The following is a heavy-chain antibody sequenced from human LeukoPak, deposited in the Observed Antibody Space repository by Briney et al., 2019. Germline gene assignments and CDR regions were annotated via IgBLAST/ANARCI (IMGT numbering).Heavy chain of an antibody. J-gene: IGHJ5*02. Sequence: SETLSLTCTVSGGSISSSSYYWGWIRQPPGKGLEWIGSIYYSGSTYYNPSLKSRVTISVDTSKNQFSLKLSSVTAADTAVYYCARAPPPSQRLYYYDSSGYYYDGWFDPWGQGTLVTVSS. D-gene: IGHD3-22*01. V-gene: IGHV4-39*07. CDR3: ARAPPPSQRLYYYDSSGYYYDGWFDP. CDR2: IYYSGST. CDR1: GGSISSSSYY.